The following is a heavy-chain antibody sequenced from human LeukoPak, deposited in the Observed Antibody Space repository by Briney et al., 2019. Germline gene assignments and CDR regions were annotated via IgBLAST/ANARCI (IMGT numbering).Heavy chain of an antibody. V-gene: IGHV3-64D*06. J-gene: IGHJ4*02. CDR3: VKDRVITFGTVIGNVDY. CDR2: ISSNGGST. Sequence: PGGSLRLSCAASGFTFSSYAMHWVRQAPGKGLEYVSDISSNGGSTYYADSVKGRFTISRDNSKNTLYLQMSSLRAEDTAVYYCVKDRVITFGTVIGNVDYWGQGTLVTVSS. CDR1: GFTFSSYA. D-gene: IGHD3-16*02.